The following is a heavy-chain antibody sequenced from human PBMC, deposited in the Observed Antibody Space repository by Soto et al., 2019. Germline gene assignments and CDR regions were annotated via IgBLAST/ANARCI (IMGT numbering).Heavy chain of an antibody. CDR1: GYTFTSYG. CDR2: ISAYNGNT. D-gene: IGHD2-2*01. Sequence: GASVKVSCKASGYTFTSYGISWVRQAPGQGLEWMGWISAYNGNTNYAQKLQGRVTMTTDTSTSTAYMELRSLRSDDTAVYYCARGYCSSTSCHHRPSYYYYYYMDVWGKGTTVTVSS. J-gene: IGHJ6*03. V-gene: IGHV1-18*01. CDR3: ARGYCSSTSCHHRPSYYYYYYMDV.